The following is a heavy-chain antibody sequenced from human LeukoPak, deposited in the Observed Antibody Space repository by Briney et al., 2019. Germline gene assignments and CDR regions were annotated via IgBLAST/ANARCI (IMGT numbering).Heavy chain of an antibody. CDR3: ARDARAAAGYHYFDY. CDR2: ISSSSSTI. J-gene: IGHJ4*02. Sequence: PGGSLRLSCAASGFTFSSYSMNWVRQAPGKGLEWVSYISSSSSTIYYADSVKGRFTISRDNAKNSLYLQMNSLRAEDTAVYYCARDARAAAGYHYFDYWGQGTLVTVSS. D-gene: IGHD6-13*01. V-gene: IGHV3-48*01. CDR1: GFTFSSYS.